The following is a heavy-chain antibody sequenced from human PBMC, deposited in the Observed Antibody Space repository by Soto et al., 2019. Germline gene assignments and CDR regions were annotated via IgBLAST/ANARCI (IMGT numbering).Heavy chain of an antibody. D-gene: IGHD5-12*01. V-gene: IGHV4-39*01. J-gene: IGHJ1*01. CDR1: GGSISSSSYY. CDR3: ARHIPAITISDH. CDR2: IYYSGST. Sequence: QLQLQESGPGLVKPSETLSLTCTVSGGSISSSSYYWGWIRQPPGKGLEWIGSIYYSGSTYYNPSLKSRVTISVYTSKNQFSLKLSSVTAADTAVSYCARHIPAITISDHWGQRILVTVS.